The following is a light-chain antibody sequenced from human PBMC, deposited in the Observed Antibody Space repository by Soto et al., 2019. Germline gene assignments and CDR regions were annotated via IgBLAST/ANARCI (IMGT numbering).Light chain of an antibody. J-gene: IGLJ1*01. Sequence: QSALTQPPSASGTPGQRVTISCSGSSSNIGSNSVNWYQQLPGAAPKLLIYSNDQRPSGVPDRFSGSQSGTSASLAISGLRSEDEAGYYCAAWDDSLNGPNYVFGTGTKVTVL. V-gene: IGLV1-44*01. CDR3: AAWDDSLNGPNYV. CDR2: SND. CDR1: SSNIGSNS.